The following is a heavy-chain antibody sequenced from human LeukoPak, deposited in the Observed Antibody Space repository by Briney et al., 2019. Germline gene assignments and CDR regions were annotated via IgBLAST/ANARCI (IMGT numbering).Heavy chain of an antibody. CDR2: IIPIFGTA. J-gene: IGHJ6*03. D-gene: IGHD5-18*01. CDR1: GGTLSSYA. V-gene: IGHV1-69*05. Sequence: ASVKVSCKASGGTLSSYAISWVRQAPGKGLEWMGRIIPIFGTANYAQKFQGRVTITTDESTSTAYMELSSLRSEDTAVYYGAREAAMGDYYYYYMDVWGKGTTVTVSS. CDR3: AREAAMGDYYYYYMDV.